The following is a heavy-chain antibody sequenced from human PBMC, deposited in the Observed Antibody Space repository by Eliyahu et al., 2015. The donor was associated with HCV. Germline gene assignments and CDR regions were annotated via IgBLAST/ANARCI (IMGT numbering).Heavy chain of an antibody. CDR1: GXTFDDYA. V-gene: IGHV3-9*01. CDR3: AKGMRDILTGYQEPFDY. D-gene: IGHD3-9*01. Sequence: EVYLVESGGGLVQPXRSLRLSCAASGXTFDDYAMHWVRQXXGKGXEWVSGINWKSDNIGYTDSVKGRFTISRDNAKNSLYLQMNSLRTEDTAFYYCAKGMRDILTGYQEPFDYWGQGTLVTVSS. J-gene: IGHJ4*02. CDR2: INWKSDNI.